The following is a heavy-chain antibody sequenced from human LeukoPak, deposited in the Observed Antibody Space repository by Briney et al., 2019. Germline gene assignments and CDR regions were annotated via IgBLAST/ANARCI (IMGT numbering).Heavy chain of an antibody. Sequence: GGSLRLSCAASGLAFSAYKMHWVRQAPRKGLVWVSRISTDGYTTDYADFVQGRFTASRDNTKNTWSLEMNSLRAEDTAVYYCVVGGSPGYWGQGTLVTVST. CDR2: ISTDGYTT. V-gene: IGHV3-74*01. CDR3: VVGGSPGY. J-gene: IGHJ4*02. CDR1: GLAFSAYK. D-gene: IGHD2-15*01.